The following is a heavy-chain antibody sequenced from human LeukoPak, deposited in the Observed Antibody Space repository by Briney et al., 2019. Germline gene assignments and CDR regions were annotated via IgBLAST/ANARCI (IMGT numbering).Heavy chain of an antibody. V-gene: IGHV3-23*01. CDR2: ISGSDGRT. Sequence: AGGSLRLSCAASGFTFSSYAMGWVRKASGKGLDRVSTISGSDGRTDYADSVKGRFTIYRDNFRNTLYLQMNSLSAEDTAVYSCARVGCSNVACLPDRRDFDHWGQGTLVTVSS. CDR1: GFTFSSYA. D-gene: IGHD2-8*01. CDR3: ARVGCSNVACLPDRRDFDH. J-gene: IGHJ4*02.